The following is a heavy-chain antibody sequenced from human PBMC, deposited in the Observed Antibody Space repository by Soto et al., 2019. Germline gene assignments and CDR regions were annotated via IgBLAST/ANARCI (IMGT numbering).Heavy chain of an antibody. V-gene: IGHV3-30-3*01. CDR2: ISYDGSNK. CDR3: ARDSAYCSGVSCYDYYYYGMDV. Sequence: QVQLVESGGGVVQPGRSLRLSCAASGFTFSSYAMHWVRQAPGKGLEWVAVISYDGSNKYYADSVKGRFTISRDNSKNXXYXKXNGLRAEDTAVYYCARDSAYCSGVSCYDYYYYGMDVWGQGTTVTVSS. D-gene: IGHD2-15*01. J-gene: IGHJ6*02. CDR1: GFTFSSYA.